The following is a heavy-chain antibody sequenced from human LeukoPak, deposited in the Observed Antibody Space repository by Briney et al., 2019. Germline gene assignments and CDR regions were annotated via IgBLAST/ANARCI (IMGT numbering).Heavy chain of an antibody. J-gene: IGHJ4*02. V-gene: IGHV4-39*01. CDR2: IYHSGST. CDR3: ARVPVGYDSSGYRFDY. Sequence: SETLSLTCTVSGGSVSNGSYYWGWIRQPPGKGLEWIGSIYHSGSTYYNPSLKSRVTISVDTSKNQFSLKLSSVTAADTDVYYCARVPVGYDSSGYRFDYWGQGTLVTVSS. D-gene: IGHD3-22*01. CDR1: GGSVSNGSYY.